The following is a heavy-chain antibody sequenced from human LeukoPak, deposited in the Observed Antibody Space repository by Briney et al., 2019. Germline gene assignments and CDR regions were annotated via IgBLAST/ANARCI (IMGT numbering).Heavy chain of an antibody. CDR3: ARHFNILTGYYKTIDY. CDR1: GYTFNKHW. J-gene: IGHJ4*02. Sequence: GESLKIFCEGCGYTFNKHWLTWVPHIPGKGMEWRVRINSSDSYTNYSPHFKGHVTISVDKSLPPASLPGRPPNAADTGIFYCARHFNILTGYYKTIDYWGQGSRVTVSS. CDR2: INSSDSYT. D-gene: IGHD3-9*01. V-gene: IGHV5-10-1*01.